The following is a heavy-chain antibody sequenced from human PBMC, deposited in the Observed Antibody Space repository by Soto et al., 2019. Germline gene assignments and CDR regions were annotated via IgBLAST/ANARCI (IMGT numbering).Heavy chain of an antibody. CDR2: IFWDDDK. CDR3: AHRLCDNSCHWDVGSFDF. D-gene: IGHD2-15*01. V-gene: IGHV2-5*02. CDR1: GFSLTTTGVG. J-gene: IGHJ4*02. Sequence: QITLKESGPTLVKPTQTLTLTCTFSGFSLTTTGVGVGWIRQPPGKALECLALIFWDDDKRYSPSLKSRLTTTNDTSKHPAFLTITNLAPVDTASYYSAHRLCDNSCHWDVGSFDFWGQGTLVTVSS.